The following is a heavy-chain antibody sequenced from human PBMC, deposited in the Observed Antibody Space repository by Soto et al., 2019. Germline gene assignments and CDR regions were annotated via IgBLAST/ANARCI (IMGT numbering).Heavy chain of an antibody. J-gene: IGHJ4*02. CDR3: ATRSGSSYYPEYYFDY. CDR2: IYPGDSDT. D-gene: IGHD3-22*01. CDR1: GYSFTSYW. Sequence: GESLKISCKGSGYSFTSYWIGWVRHMPGKGLEWMGIIYPGDSDTRYSPSFQGQVTISADKSISTAYLQWSSLEASDTAMYYCATRSGSSYYPEYYFDYWGQGNLVTVPS. V-gene: IGHV5-51*01.